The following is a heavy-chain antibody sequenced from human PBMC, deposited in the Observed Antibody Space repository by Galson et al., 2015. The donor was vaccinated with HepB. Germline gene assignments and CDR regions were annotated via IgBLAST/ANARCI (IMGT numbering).Heavy chain of an antibody. Sequence: SVKVSCKASGYTFTSYAMHWVRQAPGQRLEWMGWINAGNGNTKYSQKFQGRVTITRDTSASTAYMELSSLRSEDTAVYYCARGHGGNLDFDYWGQGTLVTVSS. CDR1: GYTFTSYA. CDR2: INAGNGNT. CDR3: ARGHGGNLDFDY. J-gene: IGHJ4*02. V-gene: IGHV1-3*01. D-gene: IGHD4-23*01.